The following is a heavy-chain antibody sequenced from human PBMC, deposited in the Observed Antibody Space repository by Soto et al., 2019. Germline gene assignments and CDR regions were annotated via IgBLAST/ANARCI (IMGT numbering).Heavy chain of an antibody. CDR3: ATYDVGTIIQDY. Sequence: SETLSLTCAISGGSSSSHSKSWVRQPPGKGLEWIGEIHHDGSTNYNPSLKSRVTISGDTSKNHFSLELSSVTAADTAVYYCATYDVGTIIQDYWGQGTLVTAPQ. J-gene: IGHJ4*02. D-gene: IGHD2-21*02. CDR1: GGSSSSHS. V-gene: IGHV4-34*01. CDR2: IHHDGST.